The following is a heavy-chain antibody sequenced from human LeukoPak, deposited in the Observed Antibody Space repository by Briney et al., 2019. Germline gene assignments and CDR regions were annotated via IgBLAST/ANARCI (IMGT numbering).Heavy chain of an antibody. J-gene: IGHJ4*02. CDR1: GFTFSDYY. V-gene: IGHV3-11*01. D-gene: IGHD2-15*01. CDR3: AKDQYCSGGSCYALPFDY. Sequence: PGGSLRLSCAASGFTFSDYYMSWIRQAPAKGLEWVSYISSSGSTIYYADSVKGRFTISRDNSKNTLYLQMNSLRAEDTAVYYCAKDQYCSGGSCYALPFDYWGQGTLVTVSS. CDR2: ISSSGSTI.